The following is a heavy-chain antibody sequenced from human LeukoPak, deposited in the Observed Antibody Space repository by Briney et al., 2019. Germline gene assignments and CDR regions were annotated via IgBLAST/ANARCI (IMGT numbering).Heavy chain of an antibody. V-gene: IGHV3-23*01. CDR1: GFTFSSYA. Sequence: GGSLRLPCAASGFTFSSYAMTWFRQAPGKGLEWVSSISGSGSNTYYADSVKGRFTVSRDTSKSSLYLQMNSLRAEDTAIYYCAKEHDFWSGYSTYYFDYWGQGTLVTVSS. CDR2: ISGSGSNT. J-gene: IGHJ4*02. D-gene: IGHD3-3*01. CDR3: AKEHDFWSGYSTYYFDY.